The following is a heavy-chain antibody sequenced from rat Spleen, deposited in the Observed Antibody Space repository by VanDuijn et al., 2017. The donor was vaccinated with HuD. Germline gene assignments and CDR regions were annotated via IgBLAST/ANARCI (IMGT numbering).Heavy chain of an antibody. V-gene: IGHV2-30*01. J-gene: IGHJ2*01. CDR2: IWTDGNT. CDR1: GFSLTSYN. CDR3: ARDWLDY. Sequence: QVQLKESGPGLVQPSQTLSLTCTVSGFSLTSYNVHWVRQPTGKGLEWMGVIWTDGNTAYNSLLKSRLSMSRDISKSQVFLKMNSLQTEDTATYYCARDWLDYWGQGVMVTVSS.